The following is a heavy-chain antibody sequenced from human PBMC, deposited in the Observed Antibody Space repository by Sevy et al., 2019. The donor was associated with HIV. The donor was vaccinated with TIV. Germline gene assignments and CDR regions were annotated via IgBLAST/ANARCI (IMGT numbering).Heavy chain of an antibody. CDR1: GYTFTTYH. CDR3: ASAHCSGGRCYSLAY. CDR2: ISPHNGDT. J-gene: IGHJ4*02. Sequence: ASVKVSCKISGYTFTTYHITLVRQAPGQGPECMGRISPHNGDTNYAPKFQGRVTMITDKSTSTAYMELRSLRSDDTAVYYCASAHCSGGRCYSLAYWGQGTLVTVSS. D-gene: IGHD2-15*01. V-gene: IGHV1-18*01.